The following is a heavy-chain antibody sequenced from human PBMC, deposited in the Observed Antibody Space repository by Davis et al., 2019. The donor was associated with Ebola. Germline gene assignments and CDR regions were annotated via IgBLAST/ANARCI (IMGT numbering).Heavy chain of an antibody. J-gene: IGHJ4*02. V-gene: IGHV3-49*04. D-gene: IGHD1-26*01. CDR1: GFTIGDYA. Sequence: GESLKISCTGSGFTIGDYAMTWVRQAPGKGLEWVGFIRSKTYGGTTEYGASVTGRFSISRDDSKSVAHLQIDSLRIEDTAVYYCARDRFYNGAGATDYWGQGTLVTVSS. CDR2: IRSKTYGGTT. CDR3: ARDRFYNGAGATDY.